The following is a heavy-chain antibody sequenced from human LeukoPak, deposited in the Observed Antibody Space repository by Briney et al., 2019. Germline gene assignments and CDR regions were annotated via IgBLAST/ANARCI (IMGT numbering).Heavy chain of an antibody. Sequence: SETLSLTCAVYGGSFSGYYWSWIRQPPGKGLEWIGEINHSGSTNYNPSLKSRVTISVDTSKNQFSLKLSSVTAADTAVYYCARGLDCSSTSCYPPPPNWFRWLDPWGQGTLVTVSS. D-gene: IGHD2-2*01. CDR1: GGSFSGYY. J-gene: IGHJ5*02. CDR3: ARGLDCSSTSCYPPPPNWFRWLDP. CDR2: INHSGST. V-gene: IGHV4-34*01.